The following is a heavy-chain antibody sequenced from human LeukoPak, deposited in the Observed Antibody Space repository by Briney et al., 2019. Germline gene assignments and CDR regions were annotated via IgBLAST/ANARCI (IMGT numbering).Heavy chain of an antibody. V-gene: IGHV3-11*04. CDR2: ISSSGSTI. Sequence: PGGSLRLSCAASGFTITNARMGWIRQAPGKGLEWVSYISSSGSTIYYADSVKGRFTISRDNAKNSLYLQMNSLRAEDTAVYYCARVRDENWFDPWGQGTLVTVSS. CDR1: GFTITNAR. CDR3: ARVRDENWFDP. J-gene: IGHJ5*02.